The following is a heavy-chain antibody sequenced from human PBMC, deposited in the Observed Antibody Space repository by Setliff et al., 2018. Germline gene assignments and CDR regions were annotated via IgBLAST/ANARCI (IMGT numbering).Heavy chain of an antibody. CDR1: GDSISSRTYY. V-gene: IGHV4-61*09. J-gene: IGHJ6*03. D-gene: IGHD3-3*01. CDR3: ARMSGFQYMDV. Sequence: SETLSLTCTVSGDSISSRTYYWGWFRQPAGKGLEWIGQIYTSWSTNYNPSLKSRVTISLDTSKNQFSLSLSSVTAADTAVYYCARMSGFQYMDVWGRGTTVTVSS. CDR2: IYTSWST.